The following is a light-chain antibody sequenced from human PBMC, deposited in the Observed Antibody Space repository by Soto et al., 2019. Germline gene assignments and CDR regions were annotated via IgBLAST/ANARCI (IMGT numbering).Light chain of an antibody. Sequence: DIQMTQSPSTLSASVGDRVTITCRASQSISSWLAWYQQKPGKAPKLLIYKASSLESGVPTRISGSGSGTELTLTISSLQADDFATYYFQQYNSYPYTLGQGTKLEIK. V-gene: IGKV1-5*03. CDR2: KAS. CDR1: QSISSW. J-gene: IGKJ2*01. CDR3: QQYNSYPYT.